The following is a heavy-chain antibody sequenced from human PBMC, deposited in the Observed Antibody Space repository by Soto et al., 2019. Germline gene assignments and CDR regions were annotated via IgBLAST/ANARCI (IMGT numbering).Heavy chain of an antibody. V-gene: IGHV4-59*01. D-gene: IGHD2-2*01. CDR3: ARAVLPATAPFDY. CDR1: GGSISNYY. Sequence: SETLSLTCTVSGGSISNYYWSWIRQPPGKGLEWIGYIYYSGSTNYNPSLQSRVTISVDTSKNQFSLRLSSVTAADTAVYYCARAVLPATAPFDYWGQGTLVTVSS. J-gene: IGHJ4*02. CDR2: IYYSGST.